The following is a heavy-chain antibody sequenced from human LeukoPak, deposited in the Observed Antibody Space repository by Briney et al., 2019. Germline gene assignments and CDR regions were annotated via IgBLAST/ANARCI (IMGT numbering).Heavy chain of an antibody. Sequence: SQTLSLTCTVSGGSISSGDYYWSWIRQPPGKGLEWIGYIYYSGSTYYNPSLKSRVTISVDASKNQFSLKLSSVTAADTAVYYCARDYYDSSAPHAFDIWGQGTMVTVSS. J-gene: IGHJ3*02. CDR1: GGSISSGDYY. D-gene: IGHD3-22*01. CDR3: ARDYYDSSAPHAFDI. CDR2: IYYSGST. V-gene: IGHV4-30-4*01.